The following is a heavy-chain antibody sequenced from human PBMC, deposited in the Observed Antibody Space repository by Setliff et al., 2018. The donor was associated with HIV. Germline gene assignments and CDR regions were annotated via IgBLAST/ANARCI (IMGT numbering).Heavy chain of an antibody. Sequence: VASVKVSCKASGYTFTGYNVHWVRQAPGHGPEWLGRINPNNGGTNYAQKFQGRVTMSLDTSTSTVYLELKALTSDDTAVYYCVRPRVFDSFDVWGPGTMVTVS. CDR3: VRPRVFDSFDV. J-gene: IGHJ3*01. V-gene: IGHV1-2*06. CDR1: GYTFTGYN. CDR2: INPNNGGT.